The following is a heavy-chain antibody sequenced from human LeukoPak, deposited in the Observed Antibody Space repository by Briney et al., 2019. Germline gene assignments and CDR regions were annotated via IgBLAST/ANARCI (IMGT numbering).Heavy chain of an antibody. CDR1: GYTFTGYD. CDR2: INPNSGGT. J-gene: IGHJ4*02. D-gene: IGHD6-13*01. V-gene: IGHV1-2*06. CDR3: ARDLERGQQLVDY. Sequence: ASVKVSCKASGYTFTGYDMHWVRQAPGQGLEYMGRINPNSGGTNYAQKFQGRVTMTRDTSISTAYMELSRLRSDDTAVYYCARDLERGQQLVDYWGQGTLVTVSS.